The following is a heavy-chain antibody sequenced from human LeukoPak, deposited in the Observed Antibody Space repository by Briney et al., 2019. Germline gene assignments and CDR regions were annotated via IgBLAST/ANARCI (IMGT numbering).Heavy chain of an antibody. CDR1: GYTLTELS. Sequence: ASVKVSSKVSGYTLTELSMHWVRQAPGKGLEWMGGFDPEDGETIYAQKFQGRVTMTEDTSTDTAYMELSSLRSEDTAVYYCASASVVNMITFGGVVPRQGFDYWGQGTLVTVSS. CDR3: ASASVVNMITFGGVVPRQGFDY. D-gene: IGHD3-16*01. J-gene: IGHJ4*02. CDR2: FDPEDGET. V-gene: IGHV1-24*01.